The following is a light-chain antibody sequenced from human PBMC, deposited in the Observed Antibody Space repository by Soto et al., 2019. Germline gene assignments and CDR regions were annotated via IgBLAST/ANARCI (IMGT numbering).Light chain of an antibody. CDR2: GAS. CDR3: QQRSNWHPAT. CDR1: QNIHNH. Sequence: SQSPATLSVSPGERVTLSCRASQNIHNHMSWFLQKPGQTPRLLIYGASSRATGIPDRFSGSGSGTDFTLTISSLEPEDFAVYYCQQRSNWHPATFGQGTRLEI. V-gene: IGKV3-11*01. J-gene: IGKJ5*01.